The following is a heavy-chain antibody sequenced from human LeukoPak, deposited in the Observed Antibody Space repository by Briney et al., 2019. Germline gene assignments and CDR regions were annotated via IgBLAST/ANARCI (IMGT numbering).Heavy chain of an antibody. V-gene: IGHV4-39*02. CDR2: IYFSEYT. CDR3: AREDHYYHGMDV. Sequence: SETLSLTCTVSGGSITSNSHNWGWIRQPPGKGLEWIGSIYFSEYTYDNPSLKSRVTMSVDTSKNQFSLKLHAVTAADTAVYYCAREDHYYHGMDVWGQGTTVTVSS. J-gene: IGHJ6*02. CDR1: GGSITSNSHN.